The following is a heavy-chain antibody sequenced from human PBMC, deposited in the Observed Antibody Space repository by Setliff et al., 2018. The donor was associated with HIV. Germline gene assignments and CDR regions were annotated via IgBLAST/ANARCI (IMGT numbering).Heavy chain of an antibody. CDR2: IYHTGQT. V-gene: IGHV4-39*01. J-gene: IGHJ4*02. CDR1: SDSISSRSDF. Sequence: ETLSLTCTVSSDSISSRSDFWWGWIRQPPGKGLEWIGSIYHTGQTYDNPSVKSRLTISVDTDENQFSLKLRSVTAAETAVYYCARQIASGYWAFDSWGQGTLVTVSS. CDR3: ARQIASGYWAFDS. D-gene: IGHD3-3*01.